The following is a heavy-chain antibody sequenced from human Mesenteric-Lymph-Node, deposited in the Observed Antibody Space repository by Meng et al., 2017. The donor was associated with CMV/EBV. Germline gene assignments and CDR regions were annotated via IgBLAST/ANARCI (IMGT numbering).Heavy chain of an antibody. CDR2: INHSGST. CDR3: ARGSSYDILTGYFDY. Sequence: VRLHQWGDGLLKPSETLSVTCAVYGGSFSGYYWNWIRQSPEKGLEWIGEINHSGSTTYNPSFTSRIIISVDTSTNQISLNMSSVTAADTAVYYCARGSSYDILTGYFDYWGQGALVTVSS. CDR1: GGSFSGYY. V-gene: IGHV4-34*01. J-gene: IGHJ4*02. D-gene: IGHD3-9*01.